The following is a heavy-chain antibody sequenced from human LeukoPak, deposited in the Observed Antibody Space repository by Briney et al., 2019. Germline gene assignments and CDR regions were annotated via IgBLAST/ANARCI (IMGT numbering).Heavy chain of an antibody. D-gene: IGHD4-23*01. J-gene: IGHJ4*02. CDR1: GFTFSSHW. CDR2: IRQDGNEK. V-gene: IGHV3-7*01. Sequence: PGGSLRLSCAASGFTFSSHWMSWVRQAPGRGLEWVAHIRQDGNEKQYMESVRGRFTISRDNTRNSMYLQMDSLRDEDTAVYYCARAGRSFYGGSSDYWGQGTLVTVSS. CDR3: ARAGRSFYGGSSDY.